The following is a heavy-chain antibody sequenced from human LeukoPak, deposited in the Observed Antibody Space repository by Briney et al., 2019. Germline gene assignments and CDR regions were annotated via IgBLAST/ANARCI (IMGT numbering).Heavy chain of an antibody. CDR3: AKPEYCSSTSCYRDPYFDY. D-gene: IGHD2-2*02. Sequence: GGSLRLSCAASGFTFSSYATSWVRQAPGKGLEWVSAISGSGGSTYYADSVKGRFTISRDNSKNTLYLQMNSLRAEDTAVYYCAKPEYCSSTSCYRDPYFDYWGQGTLVTVSS. CDR1: GFTFSSYA. CDR2: ISGSGGST. V-gene: IGHV3-23*01. J-gene: IGHJ4*02.